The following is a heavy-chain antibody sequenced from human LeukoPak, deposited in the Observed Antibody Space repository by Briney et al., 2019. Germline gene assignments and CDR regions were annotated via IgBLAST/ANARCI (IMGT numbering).Heavy chain of an antibody. CDR1: GFTFNRCW. Sequence: GGSLRLSCVVSGFTFNRCWMNWVRQAPGKGLEWVAHINPDGRDTYYVDSVKGRFTISRENAQNSMYLQMNSLRVEDTAVYYCTSWGDTTAEYFQRWGQGTLVTVSS. CDR2: INPDGRDT. V-gene: IGHV3-7*01. CDR3: TSWGDTTAEYFQR. D-gene: IGHD2-21*02. J-gene: IGHJ1*01.